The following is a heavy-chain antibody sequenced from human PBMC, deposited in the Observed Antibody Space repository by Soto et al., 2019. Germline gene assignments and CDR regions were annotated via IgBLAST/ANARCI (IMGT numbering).Heavy chain of an antibody. CDR2: IIPIFGTA. CDR3: ARSSGSWYIPGGY. V-gene: IGHV1-69*13. D-gene: IGHD6-13*01. CDR1: GGTFSSYA. Sequence: SVKVSCKASGGTFSSYAISWVRQAPGQGLEWMGGIIPIFGTANYAQKFQGRVTITADESTSTAYMELSSLRSEDTAVYYCARSSGSWYIPGGYRGQGTLVTVSS. J-gene: IGHJ4*02.